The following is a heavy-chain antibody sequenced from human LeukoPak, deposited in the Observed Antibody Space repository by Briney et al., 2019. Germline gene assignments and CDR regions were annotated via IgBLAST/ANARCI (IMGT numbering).Heavy chain of an antibody. Sequence: PSQTLSLTCTVSGGSISSGDYYWSWIRQPPGKGLEWIGYIYYSGSTYYNPSLKSRVTISVDTSKNQFSLKLSSVTAADTAVYYCASCGGPRYYYYMDVWGKGTTVTVSS. CDR3: ASCGGPRYYYYMDV. V-gene: IGHV4-30-4*08. D-gene: IGHD2-21*01. CDR1: GGSISSGDYY. CDR2: IYYSGST. J-gene: IGHJ6*03.